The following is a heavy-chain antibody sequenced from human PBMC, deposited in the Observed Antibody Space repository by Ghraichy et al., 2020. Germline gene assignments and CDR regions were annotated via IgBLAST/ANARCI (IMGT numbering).Heavy chain of an antibody. CDR3: ARDGPHYYDSSGYYYAGGATFDI. Sequence: ASVKVSCKASGYTFTGYYMHWVRQAPGQGLEWMGWINPNSGGTNYAQKFQGWVTMTRDTSISTAYMELSRLRSDDTAVYYCARDGPHYYDSSGYYYAGGATFDIWGQGTMVTVSS. J-gene: IGHJ3*02. V-gene: IGHV1-2*04. CDR1: GYTFTGYY. D-gene: IGHD3-22*01. CDR2: INPNSGGT.